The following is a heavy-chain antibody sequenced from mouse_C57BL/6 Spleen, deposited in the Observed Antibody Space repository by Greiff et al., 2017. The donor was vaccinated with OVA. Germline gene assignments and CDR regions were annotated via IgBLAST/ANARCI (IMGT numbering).Heavy chain of an antibody. V-gene: IGHV5-4*03. J-gene: IGHJ4*01. CDR3: ARFPYDAMDY. CDR1: GFTFSSYA. CDR2: ISDGGSYT. Sequence: EVKLMESGGGLVKPGGSLKLSCAASGFTFSSYAMSWVRQTPEKRLEWVATISDGGSYTYYPDNVKGRFTISRDNAKNNLYLQMSHLKSEDTAMYYCARFPYDAMDYWGQGTSVTVSS.